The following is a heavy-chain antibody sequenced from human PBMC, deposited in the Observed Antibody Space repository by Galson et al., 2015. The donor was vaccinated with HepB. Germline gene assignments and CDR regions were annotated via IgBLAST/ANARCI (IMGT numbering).Heavy chain of an antibody. CDR1: GYTFSTYS. Sequence: SVKVSCKASGYTFSTYSMNWVRQAPGQGFEWMGWININTGNPTYAQGFRGRFVFSLDTSVSTAYLQISSLKAEDTALYYCAPGWYCSGANCYPGALDIWGQGTMVTVSA. CDR2: ININTGNP. D-gene: IGHD2-15*01. V-gene: IGHV7-4-1*02. J-gene: IGHJ3*02. CDR3: APGWYCSGANCYPGALDI.